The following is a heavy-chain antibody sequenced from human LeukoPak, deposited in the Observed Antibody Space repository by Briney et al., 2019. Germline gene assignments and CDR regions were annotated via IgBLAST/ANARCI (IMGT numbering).Heavy chain of an antibody. CDR2: IRGSGGST. CDR1: GFTFRSYA. J-gene: IGHJ6*02. V-gene: IGHV3-23*01. Sequence: GGSLRLSCAASGFTFRSYAMNWVRQAPGKGLEWVSAIRGSGGSTYYADSVKGRFTISRDNSKNTLYLQMNSLRAEDTAVYYCAKEGLYYGSGSYYNGDYYYYYGMDVWGQGTTVTVSS. D-gene: IGHD3-10*01. CDR3: AKEGLYYGSGSYYNGDYYYYYGMDV.